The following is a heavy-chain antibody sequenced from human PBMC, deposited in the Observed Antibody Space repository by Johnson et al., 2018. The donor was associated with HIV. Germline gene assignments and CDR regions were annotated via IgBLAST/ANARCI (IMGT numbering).Heavy chain of an antibody. V-gene: IGHV3-20*04. CDR2: INWNGGST. CDR1: GFTFDDYG. J-gene: IGHJ3*02. Sequence: VQLVESGGGVVRPGGSLRLSCAASGFTFDDYGMNWIRQAPGKGLEWVSGINWNGGSTGYADSVKGRFTISRDNAKNSLYLQMNSLRAGDTAVYYCARGGSRTTIFGVDINLGGFDIWGQGTRVTVSS. CDR3: ARGGSRTTIFGVDINLGGFDI. D-gene: IGHD3-3*01.